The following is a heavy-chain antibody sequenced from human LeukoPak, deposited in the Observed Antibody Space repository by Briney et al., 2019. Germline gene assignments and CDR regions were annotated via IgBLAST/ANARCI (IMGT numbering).Heavy chain of an antibody. CDR3: ARALNRHIGAFEY. J-gene: IGHJ4*02. CDR2: INSDGSST. Sequence: GGSLRLSCAASGFTFSSYWMHWVRQAPGKGLVWVSRINSDGSSTSYADSVKGRFTISRDNSKNTLYLHMNSLRVEDTATYFCARALNRHIGAFEYWGQGALVTVSS. V-gene: IGHV3-74*01. CDR1: GFTFSSYW. D-gene: IGHD4/OR15-4a*01.